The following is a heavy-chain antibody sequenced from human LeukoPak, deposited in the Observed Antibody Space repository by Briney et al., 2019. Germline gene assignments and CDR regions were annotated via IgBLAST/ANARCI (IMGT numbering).Heavy chain of an antibody. Sequence: GGSLRLSCAASGFTLSDYYMDWVRQAPGKGLEWVGRSRSKVSSYTAECAASVKGRFIISRDVSKNSLYLQMNSLKTEDTAVYFCARDDDWGALDYWGQGSLVTVSS. CDR1: GFTLSDYY. CDR2: SRSKVSSYTA. CDR3: ARDDDWGALDY. V-gene: IGHV3-72*01. D-gene: IGHD7-27*01. J-gene: IGHJ4*02.